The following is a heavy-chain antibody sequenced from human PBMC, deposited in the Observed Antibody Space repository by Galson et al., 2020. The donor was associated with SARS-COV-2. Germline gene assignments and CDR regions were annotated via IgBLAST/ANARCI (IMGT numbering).Heavy chain of an antibody. V-gene: IGHV3-11*01. CDR3: ARAGLNYYDSPRRLDY. CDR2: ISSSGTTI. J-gene: IGHJ4*02. CDR1: GFTFSDYY. Sequence: TGGSLRLSCAASGFTFSDYYMSWIRQAPGKGLECVSYISSSGTTIYYADSVRGRFTISRDNAKNSLYLQVNSLRAEDTAVYYCARAGLNYYDSPRRLDYWGQGTLVTVSS. D-gene: IGHD3-22*01.